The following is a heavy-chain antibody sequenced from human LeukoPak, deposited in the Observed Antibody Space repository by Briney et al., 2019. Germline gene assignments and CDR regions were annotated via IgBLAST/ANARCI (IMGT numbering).Heavy chain of an antibody. CDR3: AGAGFYYYGLDV. CDR2: LNPNSGDA. J-gene: IGHJ6*02. Sequence: ASVKVSCKAYGYTFTXXYIHWVRQAPGQXXEWMGMLNPNSGDANYAQKFQGRVTMTRDTSISTAYVELSRLRSDDTAVYYCAGAGFYYYGLDVWGQGTTVTVSS. CDR1: GYTFTXXY. V-gene: IGHV1-2*02.